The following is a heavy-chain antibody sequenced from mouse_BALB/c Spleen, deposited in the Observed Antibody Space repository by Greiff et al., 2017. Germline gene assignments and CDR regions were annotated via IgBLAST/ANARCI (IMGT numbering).Heavy chain of an antibody. V-gene: IGHV5-6-5*01. J-gene: IGHJ4*01. CDR3: AREGAARALYYAMDY. CDR2: ISSGGST. Sequence: EVKVVESGGGLVKPGGSLKLSCAASGFTFSSYAMSWVRQTPEKRLEWVASISSGGSTYYPDSVKGRFTISRDNARNILYLQMSSLRSEDTAMYYCAREGAARALYYAMDYWGQGTSVTVSS. CDR1: GFTFSSYA. D-gene: IGHD3-1*01.